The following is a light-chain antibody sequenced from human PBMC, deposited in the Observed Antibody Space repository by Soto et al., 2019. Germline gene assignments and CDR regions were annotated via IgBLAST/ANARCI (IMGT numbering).Light chain of an antibody. V-gene: IGKV2-24*01. CDR1: QRLVHSNGNTY. CDR2: EIS. Sequence: DLVMTQTPLSSPVTLGQPASISCRSSQRLVHSNGNTYLSWLQQRPGQPPRLLIYEISKRFSGVPDRFSGSGAGTDFTLKISRVEAEDVGVYYCMDATQSWTFGQGTKVEIK. CDR3: MDATQSWT. J-gene: IGKJ1*01.